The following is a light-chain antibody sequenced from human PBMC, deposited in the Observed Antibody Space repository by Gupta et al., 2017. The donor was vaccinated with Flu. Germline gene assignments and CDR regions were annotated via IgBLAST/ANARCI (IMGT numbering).Light chain of an antibody. V-gene: IGKV3-20*01. CDR3: QQSAVSPLT. Sequence: EIVLTQSPGTLSLSPGERATLSCKASQTVYNNYLTWYQQKPGQAPRLLIFRASSRSSGIPDRFSGSGSGTDFTLTISRLEPEDFAVYYCQQSAVSPLTFGGGTKVEIK. CDR1: QTVYNNY. J-gene: IGKJ4*01. CDR2: RAS.